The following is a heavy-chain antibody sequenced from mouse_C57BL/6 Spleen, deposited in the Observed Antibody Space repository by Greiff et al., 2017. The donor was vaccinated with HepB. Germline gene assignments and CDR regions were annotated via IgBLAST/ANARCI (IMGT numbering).Heavy chain of an antibody. J-gene: IGHJ2*01. V-gene: IGHV5-9*01. Sequence: EVKLEESGGGLVKPGGSLKLSCAASGFTFSSYTMSWVRQTPEKRLEWVATISGGGGNTYYPDSVKGRFTISRDNAKNTRYLQMSSLRSEDTALYYCAKSSYYGSSCFDYWGQGTTLTVSS. CDR2: ISGGGGNT. D-gene: IGHD1-1*01. CDR3: AKSSYYGSSCFDY. CDR1: GFTFSSYT.